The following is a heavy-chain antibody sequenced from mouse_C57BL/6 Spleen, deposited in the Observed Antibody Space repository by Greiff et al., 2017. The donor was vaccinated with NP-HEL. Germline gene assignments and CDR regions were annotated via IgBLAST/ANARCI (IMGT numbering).Heavy chain of an antibody. CDR2: INPSSGYT. D-gene: IGHD1-1*01. CDR3: AYYYGSSAYAMDY. J-gene: IGHJ4*01. CDR1: GYTFTSYW. V-gene: IGHV1-7*01. Sequence: QVQLKESGAELAKPGASVKLSCKASGYTFTSYWMHWVKQRPGQGLEWIGYINPSSGYTKYNQKFKDKATLTADKSSSTAYMQLSSLTYEDSAVYYCAYYYGSSAYAMDYWGQGTSVTVSS.